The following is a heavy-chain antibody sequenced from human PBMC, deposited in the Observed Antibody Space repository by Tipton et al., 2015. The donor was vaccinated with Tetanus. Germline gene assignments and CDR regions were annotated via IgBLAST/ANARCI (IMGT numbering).Heavy chain of an antibody. V-gene: IGHV4-61*01. CDR2: ILYGAST. J-gene: IGHJ4*02. CDR1: GGSVSNGSYY. D-gene: IGHD3-3*01. Sequence: TLSLTCTVFGGSVSNGSYYWAWIRQPPGKGLEYIGYILYGASTHYNPSLKSRVTVSADPSQNQFSLKLSSVTAADTAVYYCARIHDFLSGHFYFWGQGTLVTVSS. CDR3: ARIHDFLSGHFYF.